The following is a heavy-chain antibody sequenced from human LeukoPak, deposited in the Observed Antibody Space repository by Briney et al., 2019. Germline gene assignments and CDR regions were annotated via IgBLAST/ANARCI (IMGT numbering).Heavy chain of an antibody. Sequence: GGSLRLSCEASRFTFSRYAMNWVRQAPGKGVEWVSAISGSGGSTYYADSVKGRFTISRDNSKNTLYLQMNSLRVEDTAVYYCAKNPQYYYDSSGFFEYWGQGTLVTVSS. D-gene: IGHD3-22*01. CDR3: AKNPQYYYDSSGFFEY. CDR1: RFTFSRYA. CDR2: ISGSGGST. V-gene: IGHV3-23*01. J-gene: IGHJ4*02.